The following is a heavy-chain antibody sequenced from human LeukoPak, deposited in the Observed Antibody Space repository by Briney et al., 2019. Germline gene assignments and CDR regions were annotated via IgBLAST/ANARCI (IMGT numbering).Heavy chain of an antibody. D-gene: IGHD3-16*01. J-gene: IGHJ4*02. CDR1: GGTFSSYA. CDR3: ARGLDDYDWSLPDY. CDR2: IIPIFGTA. V-gene: IGHV1-69*05. Sequence: SVKVSCKASGGTFSSYAISWVRQAPGQGLEWMGGIIPIFGTANYAQKFQGRVTITTDESTSTAYMELSSLRSEDTAVYYCARGLDDYDWSLPDYWGQGTLVTVSS.